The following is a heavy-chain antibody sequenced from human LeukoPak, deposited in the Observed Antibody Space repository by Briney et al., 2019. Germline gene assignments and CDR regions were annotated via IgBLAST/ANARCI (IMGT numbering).Heavy chain of an antibody. Sequence: PGGSLRLSCAVSGFTFNTYDMHWVRQAPGKGLEWVAFIRFDGTNKNYADSVKGRFTISRDNSKNTLYLQMNSLRAEDTAVYYCDCSNTNCYAAGDYWGQGTLVTVSS. CDR1: GFTFNTYD. CDR2: IRFDGTNK. J-gene: IGHJ4*02. CDR3: DCSNTNCYAAGDY. V-gene: IGHV3-30*02. D-gene: IGHD2-2*01.